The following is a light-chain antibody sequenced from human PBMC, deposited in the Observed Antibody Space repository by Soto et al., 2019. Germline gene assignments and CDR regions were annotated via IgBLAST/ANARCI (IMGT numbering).Light chain of an antibody. CDR1: QDISNY. J-gene: IGKJ3*01. Sequence: DIQMTQSPSSLSASVEDRVTITCRASQDISNYLAWYQQKPGQVPNLLIYSASTLQSGVPSRFSGSGSGTDFTLTISSLQPEDVATYYCQKCNSAPFTFGPGTKVDIK. CDR2: SAS. CDR3: QKCNSAPFT. V-gene: IGKV1-27*01.